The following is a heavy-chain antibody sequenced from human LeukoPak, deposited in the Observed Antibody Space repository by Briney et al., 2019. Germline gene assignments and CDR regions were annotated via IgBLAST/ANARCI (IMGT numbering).Heavy chain of an antibody. D-gene: IGHD3-10*01. CDR1: GYSFTSYW. Sequence: GESLKISCKGSGYSFTSYWIGWVRQMPGKGLEWMGIIYPGDSDTRYSPSFQGQVTISADKSISTAYLQWSSLKASDTAMYYCARHVGRITMVRGVSNAFDIWGQGTMVTVSS. J-gene: IGHJ3*02. V-gene: IGHV5-51*01. CDR2: IYPGDSDT. CDR3: ARHVGRITMVRGVSNAFDI.